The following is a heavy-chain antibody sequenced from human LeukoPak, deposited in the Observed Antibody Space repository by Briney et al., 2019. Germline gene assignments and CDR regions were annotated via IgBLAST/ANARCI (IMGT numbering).Heavy chain of an antibody. D-gene: IGHD3-10*01. Sequence: GGSLRLSCAASGFTFSRYSMNWVRQAPGKGLEWVSSISSTSDYIFYADSVKGRFTLSRDNADDSLYLQMNSPRAEDTAVYYCARDLSYYGSGSYYYFDYWGQGTLVTVSS. CDR3: ARDLSYYGSGSYYYFDY. J-gene: IGHJ4*02. CDR2: ISSTSDYI. CDR1: GFTFSRYS. V-gene: IGHV3-21*01.